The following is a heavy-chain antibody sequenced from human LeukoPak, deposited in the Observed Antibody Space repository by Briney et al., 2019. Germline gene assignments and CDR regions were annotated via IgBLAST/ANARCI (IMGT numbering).Heavy chain of an antibody. D-gene: IGHD3-22*01. Sequence: GGSLRLSCAASGFTFSNYAMHWVRQAPGTGLEWVAVISYDGFNKYYADSVKGRFTTSRDNSKNTLYLQVNSLRAEDTAVYYCARDFLAFYEGSVGYFDYWGQGTLVTVSS. V-gene: IGHV3-30*01. J-gene: IGHJ4*02. CDR2: ISYDGFNK. CDR3: ARDFLAFYEGSVGYFDY. CDR1: GFTFSNYA.